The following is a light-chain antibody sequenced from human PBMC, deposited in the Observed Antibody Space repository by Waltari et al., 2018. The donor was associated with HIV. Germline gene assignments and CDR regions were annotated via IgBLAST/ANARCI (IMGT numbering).Light chain of an antibody. CDR1: ALPNQY. J-gene: IGLJ2*01. CDR3: QSTDSSGTYVV. V-gene: IGLV3-25*03. CDR2: KDR. Sequence: SYELTQPPSLSVSPGRPASITCSGDALPNQYAYWYQQKAGQAPVLIIYKDRERPSGIRERFSGSSSGTTVTLTISGVQAEDEADYYCQSTDSSGTYVVFGGGTKVTVL.